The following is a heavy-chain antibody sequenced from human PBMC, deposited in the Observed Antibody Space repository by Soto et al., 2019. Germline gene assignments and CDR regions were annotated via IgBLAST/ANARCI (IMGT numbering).Heavy chain of an antibody. D-gene: IGHD2-2*02. CDR1: GFTFSSYG. V-gene: IGHV3-30*03. J-gene: IGHJ4*02. CDR3: DCSSTSCYTTRV. CDR2: ISYDGSNK. Sequence: QVQLVESGGGVVQPGRSLRLSCAASGFTFSSYGMHWVRQAPGKGLEWVAVISYDGSNKYYADSVKGRFTISRDNSKNTLYLQMNSLRAEDTAVYYCDCSSTSCYTTRVWGQGTLVTVSS.